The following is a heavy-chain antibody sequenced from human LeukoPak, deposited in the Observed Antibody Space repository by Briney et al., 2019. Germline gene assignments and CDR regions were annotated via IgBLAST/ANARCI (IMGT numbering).Heavy chain of an antibody. V-gene: IGHV1-8*01. J-gene: IGHJ4*02. CDR3: TRGHEYGSTFDY. CDR2: MNPLSGST. Sequence: ASVKVSCKTSGYTLTSHDINWVRQAPGQGLEWMGWMNPLSGSTGYAQKFQGRVTMTRNTSIGTAYMELSRLKSDDTAVYYCTRGHEYGSTFDYWGQGTLVTVSS. D-gene: IGHD4-17*01. CDR1: GYTLTSHD.